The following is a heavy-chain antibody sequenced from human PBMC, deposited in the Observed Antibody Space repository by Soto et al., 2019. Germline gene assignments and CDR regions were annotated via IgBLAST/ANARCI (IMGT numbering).Heavy chain of an antibody. CDR1: GATRSSNRYY. J-gene: IGHJ4*02. D-gene: IGHD3-16*01. CDR3: ARHATYDSVWGKSDGSDY. Sequence: ATLSLTLTVSGATRSSNRYYWDSPRKPPRKRLEWIGSMYYSGATYHNPSLQSRVTISVDTSKNQFSLHLGSVTAADTAGYYCARHATYDSVWGKSDGSDYWGQGTLVTVS. CDR2: MYYSGAT. V-gene: IGHV4-39*01.